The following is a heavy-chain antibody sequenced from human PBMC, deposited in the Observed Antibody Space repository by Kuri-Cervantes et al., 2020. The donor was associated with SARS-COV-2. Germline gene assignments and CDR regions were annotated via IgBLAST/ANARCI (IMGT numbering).Heavy chain of an antibody. D-gene: IGHD3-3*01. Sequence: GESLKISCAASGFTFDDYAMHWVRQAPGKGLEWVSLISGDGGGTYYADSVKGRFTISRDNAKNSVHLVMNSLRVEDTAVYYCARETQHYDFWSGYWGPDHWGQGTLVTVSS. CDR2: ISGDGGGT. V-gene: IGHV3-43*02. CDR3: ARETQHYDFWSGYWGPDH. J-gene: IGHJ4*02. CDR1: GFTFDDYA.